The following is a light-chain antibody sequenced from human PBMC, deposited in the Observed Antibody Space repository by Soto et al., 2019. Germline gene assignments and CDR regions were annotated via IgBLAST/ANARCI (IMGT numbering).Light chain of an antibody. J-gene: IGKJ1*01. Sequence: DIQVTQSPSTLSASVGDRVTITCGASQSIGTWLAWYQQKPGKAPKLLIFAASSLQSGVPSRFSGSRSGPDFTLTISSLQPEDFATYYCQQSYSSPPTFGQGTKVDIK. CDR3: QQSYSSPPT. V-gene: IGKV1-39*01. CDR2: AAS. CDR1: QSIGTW.